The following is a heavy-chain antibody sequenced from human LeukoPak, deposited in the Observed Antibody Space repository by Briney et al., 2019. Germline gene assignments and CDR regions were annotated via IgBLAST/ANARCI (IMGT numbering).Heavy chain of an antibody. D-gene: IGHD3-22*01. CDR3: ARFTRYDNSGYYLDI. J-gene: IGHJ3*02. V-gene: IGHV4-4*07. CDR2: IYTSGST. Sequence: SETLSLTCTVSGGSISSYYWSWIRQPAGKGLEWIGRIYTSGSTNYNPSLKSRVTISVDTSKNQFSLNLSSVTAADTAVYYCARFTRYDNSGYYLDIWGQGTMVTVSS. CDR1: GGSISSYY.